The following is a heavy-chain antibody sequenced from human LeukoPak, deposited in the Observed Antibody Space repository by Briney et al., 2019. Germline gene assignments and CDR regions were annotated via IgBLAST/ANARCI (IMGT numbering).Heavy chain of an antibody. CDR3: ARAQVGAPTDF. V-gene: IGHV3-74*01. CDR1: GFPFSSYA. Sequence: GGSLRLSCAASGFPFSSYAMYWVRQAPGKGLVWVARVHGDGYCISYADSVRGRFTISRDNAKDTLYLHMNSLRPEDTAVYYCARAQVGAPTDFWGQGTLVTVSS. CDR2: VHGDGYCI. D-gene: IGHD1-26*01. J-gene: IGHJ4*02.